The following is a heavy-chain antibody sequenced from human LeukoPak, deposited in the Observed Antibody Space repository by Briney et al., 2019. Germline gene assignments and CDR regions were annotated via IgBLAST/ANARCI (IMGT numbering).Heavy chain of an antibody. CDR2: ISSSGSTI. CDR1: GFTFSSYE. CDR3: ARSKRITMVRGVTPLDY. D-gene: IGHD3-10*01. V-gene: IGHV3-48*03. Sequence: GGSLRLSCAASGFTFSSYEMNWVRQAPGKGLEWVSYISSSGSTIYYADSVKGRFTISRDNAKNSLYLQMNSLRAEDTAVYYCARSKRITMVRGVTPLDYWGQGTLVTVSS. J-gene: IGHJ4*02.